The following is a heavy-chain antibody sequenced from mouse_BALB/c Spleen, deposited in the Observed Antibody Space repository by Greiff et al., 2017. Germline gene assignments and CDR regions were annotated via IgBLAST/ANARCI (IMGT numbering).Heavy chain of an antibody. D-gene: IGHD3-1*01. V-gene: IGHV1S56*01. CDR3: ARSGGPYYFDY. Sequence: QVQLQQSGPELVKPGASVRISCKASGYTFTSYYIHWVKQRPGQGLEWIGWIYPGNVNTKYNEKFKGKATLTADKSSSTAYMQLSSLTSEDSAVYFCARSGGPYYFDYWGQGTTLTVSS. J-gene: IGHJ2*01. CDR2: IYPGNVNT. CDR1: GYTFTSYY.